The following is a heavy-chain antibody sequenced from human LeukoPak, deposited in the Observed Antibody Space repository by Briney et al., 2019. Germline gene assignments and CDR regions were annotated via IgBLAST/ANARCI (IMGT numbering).Heavy chain of an antibody. CDR2: MNPNSGNT. D-gene: IGHD6-13*01. J-gene: IGHJ6*03. CDR3: ARDPYSSSWYDYYYYYMDV. V-gene: IGHV1-8*01. Sequence: ASVKVSCKASGYTFTSYDSNWVRQATGQGLEWMGWMNPNSGNTGYAQKFQGRVTMTRNTSISTAYMELSSLRSEDTAVYYCARDPYSSSWYDYYYYYMDVWGKGTTVTVSS. CDR1: GYTFTSYD.